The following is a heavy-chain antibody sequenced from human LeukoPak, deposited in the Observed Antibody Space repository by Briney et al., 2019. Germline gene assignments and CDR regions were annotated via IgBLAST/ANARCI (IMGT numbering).Heavy chain of an antibody. V-gene: IGHV4-59*01. CDR2: IYYSGST. CDR3: AGSNTYSSGYYRFDY. D-gene: IGHD3-22*01. J-gene: IGHJ4*02. Sequence: SETLSLTCIVSGGSISSYYWSWIRQPPGKGLEWIGYIYYSGSTNYNPSLKSRVTISVDTSKNQFSLKLSSVTAADTAVYYCAGSNTYSSGYYRFDYWGQGTLVTVSS. CDR1: GGSISSYY.